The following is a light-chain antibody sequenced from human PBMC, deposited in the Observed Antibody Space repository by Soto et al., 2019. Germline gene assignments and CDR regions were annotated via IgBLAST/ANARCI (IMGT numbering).Light chain of an antibody. CDR2: DAS. V-gene: IGKV1-5*01. CDR1: QSISSW. CDR3: QSYSHLIT. J-gene: IGKJ5*01. Sequence: TNSAATLSLTIGDRITITFRASQSISSWLAWYQQKPGKAPKLLIYDASNLETGVPSRFSGSGSGTDFTFTIISLQAEDIATYYSQSYSHLITFGQGTRLEI.